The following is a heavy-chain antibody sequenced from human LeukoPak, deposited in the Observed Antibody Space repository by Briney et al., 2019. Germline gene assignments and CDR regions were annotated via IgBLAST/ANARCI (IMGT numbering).Heavy chain of an antibody. CDR1: GFTFSSYS. J-gene: IGHJ5*02. Sequence: PGGSLRLSCAASGFTFSSYSMNWVRQAPGKGLEWVSGISGSGGSTYYADSVKGRFTISRDNSKNTLYLQMNSLRAEDTAVYYCARDRPYLPYYYDSSGYYGTPFDPWGQGALVTVSS. D-gene: IGHD3-22*01. CDR2: ISGSGGST. CDR3: ARDRPYLPYYYDSSGYYGTPFDP. V-gene: IGHV3-23*01.